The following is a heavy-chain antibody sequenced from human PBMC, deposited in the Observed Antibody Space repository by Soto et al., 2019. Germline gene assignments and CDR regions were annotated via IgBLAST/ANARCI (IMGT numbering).Heavy chain of an antibody. V-gene: IGHV4-59*01. Sequence: SETLSLTCTVSGGSISSYYWSWSPQPPGQGLEWIRYISYSGSTNYNPSLKSRVTISVNTSKNQCSLKLSSVTAADTAVYYRARADIPDNWFDPWGQGTLVTSPQ. CDR1: GGSISSYY. CDR2: ISYSGST. CDR3: ARADIPDNWFDP. D-gene: IGHD2-15*01. J-gene: IGHJ5*02.